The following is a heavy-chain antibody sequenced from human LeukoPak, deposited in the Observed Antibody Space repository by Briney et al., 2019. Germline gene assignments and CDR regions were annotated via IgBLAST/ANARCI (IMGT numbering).Heavy chain of an antibody. V-gene: IGHV4-61*01. Sequence: PSETLSLTCTVSGDSVSNPYSYWSWIRRPPGKGLEWIGNVYCIGTTSYNSSLKSRVTISVDTSRNQFSLEVTSMTAADTAVYYCARNTSSSPWFDPWGQGTLVTVSS. CDR3: ARNTSSSPWFDP. D-gene: IGHD6-6*01. CDR1: GDSVSNPYSY. J-gene: IGHJ5*02. CDR2: VYCIGTT.